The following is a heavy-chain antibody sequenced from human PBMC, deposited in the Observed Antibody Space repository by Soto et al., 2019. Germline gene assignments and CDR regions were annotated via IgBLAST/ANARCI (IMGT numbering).Heavy chain of an antibody. CDR1: GGSFSGYQ. V-gene: IGHV4-34*01. CDR3: ARGLILWFGELSRRGGYYYYMDV. Sequence: QVQLQQWGAGLLKPSETLSLTCAVYGGSFSGYQWTWIRQTPGKGLEWIGEINDSGNINYNPSHKSRVPILLDTPKKQISLKLSSVTAADSAVYYCARGLILWFGELSRRGGYYYYMDVWGKGTTVTVSS. CDR2: INDSGNI. J-gene: IGHJ6*03. D-gene: IGHD3-10*01.